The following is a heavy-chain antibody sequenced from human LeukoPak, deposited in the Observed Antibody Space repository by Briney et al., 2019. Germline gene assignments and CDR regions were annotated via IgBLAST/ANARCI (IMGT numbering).Heavy chain of an antibody. CDR1: GFTFSTYG. CDR3: AKDFYDTSGHLYAFDI. Sequence: GGSLRLSCAASGFTFSTYGMHWVRQAPGKGLEWVAFIRYDGSNKYHADSVKGRFTISRDNSKNTLYVQMNSLRAEDTAVYYCAKDFYDTSGHLYAFDIWGQGTMVTVSS. CDR2: IRYDGSNK. D-gene: IGHD3-22*01. J-gene: IGHJ3*02. V-gene: IGHV3-30*02.